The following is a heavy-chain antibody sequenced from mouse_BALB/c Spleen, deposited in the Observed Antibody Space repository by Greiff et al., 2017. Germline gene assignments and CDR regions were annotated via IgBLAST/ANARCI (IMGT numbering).Heavy chain of an antibody. V-gene: IGHV5-4*02. J-gene: IGHJ4*01. D-gene: IGHD6-1*01. Sequence: EVMLVESGGGLVKPGGSLKLSCAASGFTFSDYYMYWVRQTPEKRLEWVATISDGGSYTYYPDSVKGRFTISRDNAKNNLYLQMSSLKSEDTAMYYCARGTTNYYAMDYWGQGTSVTVSS. CDR3: ARGTTNYYAMDY. CDR2: ISDGGSYT. CDR1: GFTFSDYY.